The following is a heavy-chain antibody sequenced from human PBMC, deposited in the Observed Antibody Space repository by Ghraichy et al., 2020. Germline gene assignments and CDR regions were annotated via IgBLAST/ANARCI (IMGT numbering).Heavy chain of an antibody. V-gene: IGHV3-11*01. J-gene: IGHJ4*02. Sequence: GGSLRLSCAASGFTFSDYYMSWIRQAPGKGLEWVSYISSSGSTIYYADSVKGRFTISRDNAKNSLYLQMNSLRAEDTAVYYCARDKRLYCSSTSCYGFDYWGQGTLVTVSS. D-gene: IGHD2-2*01. CDR3: ARDKRLYCSSTSCYGFDY. CDR2: ISSSGSTI. CDR1: GFTFSDYY.